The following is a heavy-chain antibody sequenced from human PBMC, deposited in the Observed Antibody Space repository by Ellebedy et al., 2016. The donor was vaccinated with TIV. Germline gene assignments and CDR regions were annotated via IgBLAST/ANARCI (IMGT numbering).Heavy chain of an antibody. D-gene: IGHD2-2*01. CDR1: GYTFTGYY. CDR2: INPNSGGT. J-gene: IGHJ4*02. CDR3: ARGRALRDSSPRLFDY. Sequence: ASVTVSCXASGYTFTGYYMHWVRQAPGQGLEWMGWINPNSGGTNYAQKFQGRVTMTRDTSISTAYMERSRLRSDDTAVYYCARGRALRDSSPRLFDYWGQGTLVTVSS. V-gene: IGHV1-2*02.